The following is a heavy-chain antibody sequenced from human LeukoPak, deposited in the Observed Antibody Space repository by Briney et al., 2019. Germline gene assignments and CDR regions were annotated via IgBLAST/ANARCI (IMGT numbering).Heavy chain of an antibody. V-gene: IGHV3-53*01. J-gene: IGHJ5*02. CDR3: ARVPVVVAAGGAWFVGWFDP. CDR1: GFTVSSNY. CDR2: IYSGGST. Sequence: GGSLRLSCAASGFTVSSNYMSWVRQAPGKGLEWVSVIYSGGSTYYADSVKGRFTISRDNSKNTLYLQMNSLRAEDTAVYYCARVPVVVAAGGAWFVGWFDPWGQGTLVTVSS. D-gene: IGHD2-15*01.